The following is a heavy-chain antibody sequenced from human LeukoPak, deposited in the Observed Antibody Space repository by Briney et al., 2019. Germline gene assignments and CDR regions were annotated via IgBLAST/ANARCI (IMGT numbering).Heavy chain of an antibody. CDR3: VWFGSVRGAFDY. J-gene: IGHJ4*02. Sequence: ASVKVSCKASGYTFTSYYMHWVRQAPGQGLEWMGIINPSGGSTSYAQKFQGRVTMTRDTSTSTVYMELSSLRSEDTAVYYCVWFGSVRGAFDYWGQGTLVTVSS. D-gene: IGHD3-10*01. CDR1: GYTFTSYY. V-gene: IGHV1-46*01. CDR2: INPSGGST.